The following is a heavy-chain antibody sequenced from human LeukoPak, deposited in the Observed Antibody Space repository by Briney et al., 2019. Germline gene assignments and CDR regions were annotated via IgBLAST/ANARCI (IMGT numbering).Heavy chain of an antibody. V-gene: IGHV4-4*07. Sequence: PSETLSLTCTVSGGSISSYYWSWIRQPAGKGLEWIGRIYTSGSTNYNPSLKSRVTMSVDTSKNQFSLKLSSVTAADTAVYYCARDGSGMIDYYFDYWGQGTLVTVFS. D-gene: IGHD3-10*01. CDR1: GGSISSYY. J-gene: IGHJ4*02. CDR2: IYTSGST. CDR3: ARDGSGMIDYYFDY.